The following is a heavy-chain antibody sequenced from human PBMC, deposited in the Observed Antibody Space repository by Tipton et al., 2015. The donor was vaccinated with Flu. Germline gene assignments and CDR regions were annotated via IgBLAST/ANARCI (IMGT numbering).Heavy chain of an antibody. V-gene: IGHV4-39*07. Sequence: TLSLTCTVSGGSISSSSYYWGWIRQPPGKGLEWIGSIYYSGSTYYNPSLKSRVTISVDTSKNQFSLKPSSVTAADTAVYYCARVRVTMVRGVDYWGQGTLVTVSS. CDR3: ARVRVTMVRGVDY. D-gene: IGHD3-10*01. CDR1: GGSISSSSYY. J-gene: IGHJ4*02. CDR2: IYYSGST.